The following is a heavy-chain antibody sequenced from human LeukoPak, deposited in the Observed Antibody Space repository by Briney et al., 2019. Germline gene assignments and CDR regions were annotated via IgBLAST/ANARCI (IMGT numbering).Heavy chain of an antibody. Sequence: SVTVSFKSSGGTFSSYAISWVRQAPGQGLEWMGRIIPILGIANYAQKFQGRVTITADKSTSTAYMELSSLRSEDTAVYYCARAPNYYDSSGQEYFDYWGQGTLVTVSS. CDR1: GGTFSSYA. CDR3: ARAPNYYDSSGQEYFDY. D-gene: IGHD3-22*01. V-gene: IGHV1-69*04. J-gene: IGHJ4*02. CDR2: IIPILGIA.